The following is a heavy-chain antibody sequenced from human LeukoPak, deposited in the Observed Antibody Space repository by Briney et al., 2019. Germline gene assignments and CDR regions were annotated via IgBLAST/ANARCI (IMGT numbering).Heavy chain of an antibody. D-gene: IGHD6-13*01. CDR1: GGSINSYY. Sequence: SETLSLTCTVSGGSINSYYWSWIRQPPGKGLEWIGNIFYSGSTSYNSSLESRVTISIDTSKKYFSLKLSSVTAADTAVYYCARDFQQLVNDYGMDVWGQGTTVTVSS. CDR2: IFYSGST. V-gene: IGHV4-59*01. CDR3: ARDFQQLVNDYGMDV. J-gene: IGHJ6*02.